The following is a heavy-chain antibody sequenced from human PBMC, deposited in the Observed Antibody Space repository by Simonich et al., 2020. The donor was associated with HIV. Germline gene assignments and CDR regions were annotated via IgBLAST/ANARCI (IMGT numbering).Heavy chain of an antibody. V-gene: IGHV1-2*06. J-gene: IGHJ4*02. CDR1: GYTFTGYY. Sequence: QVQLVQSGAEVKKPGASVKVSCKASGYTFTGYYMHWVRHAPVKGLERIGRINPHSGGKNYAQKFQGRVNMTRDTSISTAYMELRRLRSDDTAVYYCARDPSGSPLYSFDYWGQGTLVTVSS. D-gene: IGHD1-26*01. CDR3: ARDPSGSPLYSFDY. CDR2: INPHSGGK.